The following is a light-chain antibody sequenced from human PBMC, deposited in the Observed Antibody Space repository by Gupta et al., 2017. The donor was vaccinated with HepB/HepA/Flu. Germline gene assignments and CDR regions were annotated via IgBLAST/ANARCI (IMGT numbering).Light chain of an antibody. J-gene: IGKJ4*01. V-gene: IGKV1-39*01. Sequence: DVQLTQSPSSLSASVGDRVTITCRAGQSISNYLNWFQQKPGKAPKLLISAASSLQSGVPSRFSGSGSGTDFTLTISSLQPEDFATYYCQQSYRTPLTFGRGTKVEIK. CDR2: AAS. CDR1: QSISNY. CDR3: QQSYRTPLT.